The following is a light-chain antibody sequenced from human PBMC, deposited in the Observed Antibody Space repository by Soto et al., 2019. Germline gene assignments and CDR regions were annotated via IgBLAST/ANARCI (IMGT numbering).Light chain of an antibody. CDR3: QQSYSTTWT. J-gene: IGKJ1*01. Sequence: MVHSPAFLFAQMTHRVTYTCRASQRVNNYLNWYQLKPGKAPNLLIYAASSLQSGVPSRFSGSGSETDFTLTISSLQPEDFATYSCQQSYSTTWTAGQ. V-gene: IGKV1-39*01. CDR1: QRVNNY. CDR2: AAS.